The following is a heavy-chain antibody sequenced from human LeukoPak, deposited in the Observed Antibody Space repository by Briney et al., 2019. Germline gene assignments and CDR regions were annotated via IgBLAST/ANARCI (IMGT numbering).Heavy chain of an antibody. Sequence: GGSLRLSCAASGFTVSSNYMSWGRQAPGKGLEWVSVIYSGGSTYYADSVKGRFTISRDNSKNTLYLQMNSLRAEDTAVYYCARDNGVRGYSYGFDYWGQGTLVTVSS. CDR3: ARDNGVRGYSYGFDY. CDR2: IYSGGST. V-gene: IGHV3-66*02. CDR1: GFTVSSNY. D-gene: IGHD5-18*01. J-gene: IGHJ4*02.